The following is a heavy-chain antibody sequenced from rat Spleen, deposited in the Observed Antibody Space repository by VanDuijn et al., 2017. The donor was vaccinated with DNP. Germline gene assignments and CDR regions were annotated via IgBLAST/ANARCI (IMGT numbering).Heavy chain of an antibody. CDR3: VRWNSGHFDY. V-gene: IGHV5S13*01. CDR1: GLTFTNYG. CDR2: INAGSGNT. D-gene: IGHD4-3*01. Sequence: EVQLVESGGGVVQPGRSLKLSCVASGLTFTNYGMAWVRQAPTKGLEWVAVINAGSGNTFYRDSVKGRFTISRDNAKSTLYLQMNSLRSEDMATYYCVRWNSGHFDYWGQGVMVTVSS. J-gene: IGHJ2*01.